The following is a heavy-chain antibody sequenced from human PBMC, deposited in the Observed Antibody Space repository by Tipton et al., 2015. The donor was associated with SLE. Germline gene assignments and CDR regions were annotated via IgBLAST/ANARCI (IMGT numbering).Heavy chain of an antibody. J-gene: IGHJ3*01. D-gene: IGHD3-10*01. CDR1: GGSISNSDYY. Sequence: TLSLTCTVSGGSISNSDYYWGWLRQPPGKTLEGIGSVYYTGSTYSNLSLKSRITMSVDTSKNQFSLKLTSVTAADTAVYYCARPDTLVQDAFDVWGQGTMVTVSS. V-gene: IGHV4-39*01. CDR3: ARPDTLVQDAFDV. CDR2: VYYTGST.